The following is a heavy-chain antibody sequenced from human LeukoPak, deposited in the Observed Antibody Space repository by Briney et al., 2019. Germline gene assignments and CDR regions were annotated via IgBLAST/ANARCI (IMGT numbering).Heavy chain of an antibody. CDR2: IYYSGST. D-gene: IGHD5-18*01. Sequence: PSETLSLTCTVSGGSISSGGYYWSWIRQHPGKGLEWIGYIYYSGSTYYNPSLKSRVTISVDTSKNQFSLKLSSVTAADTAVYYCARGSAYSYGYGPWYFDLWGRGTLVTVSS. CDR1: GGSISSGGYY. J-gene: IGHJ2*01. CDR3: ARGSAYSYGYGPWYFDL. V-gene: IGHV4-31*03.